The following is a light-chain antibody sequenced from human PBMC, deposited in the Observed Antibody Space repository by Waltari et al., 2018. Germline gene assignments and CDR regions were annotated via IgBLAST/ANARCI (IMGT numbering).Light chain of an antibody. V-gene: IGLV2-14*03. CDR2: DVS. J-gene: IGLJ1*01. CDR3: SSFTTSAIYV. CDR1: SSDVGAYNY. Sequence: QSALTQPASVSGSPGQSITISCTGTSSDVGAYNYVSWYQQHPGKAPKLMFYDVSKRHSRVSARFSGSKSGNTASLTISGLQAEDEADYYCSSFTTSAIYVFGSVTKVTVL.